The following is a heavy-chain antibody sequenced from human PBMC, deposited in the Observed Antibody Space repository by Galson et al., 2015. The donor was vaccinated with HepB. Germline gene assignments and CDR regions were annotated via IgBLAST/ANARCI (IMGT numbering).Heavy chain of an antibody. CDR2: FRGKASSHAT. CDR3: ARLGDLSGYSSL. V-gene: IGHV3-73*01. CDR1: GFTFSGSA. D-gene: IGHD6-19*01. J-gene: IGHJ4*02. Sequence: SLRLSCPASGFTFSGSAIHWVRQAPGKGLEWVGRFRGKASSHATAYTASLKGRFTISRDDSKNTAYLHMNSLKTEDTAVYYCARLGDLSGYSSLWGQGTLVTVSS.